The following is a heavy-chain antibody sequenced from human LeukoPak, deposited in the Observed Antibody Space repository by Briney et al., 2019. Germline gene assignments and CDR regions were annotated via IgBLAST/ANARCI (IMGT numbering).Heavy chain of an antibody. CDR3: AKDHLPGIVVADRDY. CDR2: ISGSGGST. Sequence: PGGSLRLSCAASGFTFSRYGMTWVRQAPGKGLQWVSAISGSGGSTYYADSVKGRFTISRDNSKNTLYLQINGLRAEDTAVYYCAKDHLPGIVVADRDYWGQGALVTVSS. CDR1: GFTFSRYG. J-gene: IGHJ4*02. V-gene: IGHV3-23*01. D-gene: IGHD6-19*01.